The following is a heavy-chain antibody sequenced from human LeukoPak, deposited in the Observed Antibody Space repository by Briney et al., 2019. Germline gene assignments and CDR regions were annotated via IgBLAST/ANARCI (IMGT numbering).Heavy chain of an antibody. Sequence: GGSLRLSCAASGFTFSNYNINWVRQAPGKGLEWVAVISYDGSNKYYADSVKGRFTISRDNSKNTLYLQMNSLRAEDTAVYYCAREKGPLLWFGGIDYWGQGTLVTVSS. CDR2: ISYDGSNK. J-gene: IGHJ4*02. V-gene: IGHV3-30-3*01. CDR1: GFTFSNYN. CDR3: AREKGPLLWFGGIDY. D-gene: IGHD3-10*01.